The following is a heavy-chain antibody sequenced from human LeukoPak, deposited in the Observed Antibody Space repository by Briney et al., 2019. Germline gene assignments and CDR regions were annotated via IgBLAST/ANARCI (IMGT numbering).Heavy chain of an antibody. CDR2: IYYSGST. CDR1: GCSISSYY. J-gene: IGHJ4*02. V-gene: IGHV4-59*01. CDR3: ARVKNSGYDQYYFDY. Sequence: KPSETLSLTCTVSGCSISSYYWSWIRQPPGKGLEWIGYIYYSGSTNYNPSLKSRVTISVDTSKNQFSLKLSSVTAADTAVYYCARVKNSGYDQYYFDYWGQGTLVTVSS. D-gene: IGHD5-12*01.